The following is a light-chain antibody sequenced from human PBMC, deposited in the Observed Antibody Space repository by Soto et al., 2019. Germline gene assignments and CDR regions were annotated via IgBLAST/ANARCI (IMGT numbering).Light chain of an antibody. Sequence: QSVLTQPPSASGSPGQSVTISCSGRSSNIGQHRVRWFQHLAGTAPKLLIYSNYQRPSGVPDRFSGSKSAASASLAITGLQSEDEAYYYCAVWDDSLSAVVFGGGTKHTVL. V-gene: IGLV1-44*01. CDR1: SSNIGQHR. J-gene: IGLJ2*01. CDR2: SNY. CDR3: AVWDDSLSAVV.